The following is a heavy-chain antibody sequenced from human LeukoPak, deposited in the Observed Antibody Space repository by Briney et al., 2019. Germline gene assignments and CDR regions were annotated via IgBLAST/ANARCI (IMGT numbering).Heavy chain of an antibody. CDR1: GGSFSGYY. Sequence: SETLSLTCAVYGGSFSGYYWSWIRQPPGKGLEWIGEINHSGSTNYNPSLKSRVTLSVDTSKNQFSLKLSSVTAADTAVYYCARGHIQVDTARCLDYWGQGTLVTVSS. J-gene: IGHJ4*02. D-gene: IGHD5-18*01. CDR3: ARGHIQVDTARCLDY. CDR2: INHSGST. V-gene: IGHV4-34*01.